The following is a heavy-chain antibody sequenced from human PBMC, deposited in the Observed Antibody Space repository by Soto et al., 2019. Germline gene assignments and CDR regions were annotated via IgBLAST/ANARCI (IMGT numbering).Heavy chain of an antibody. CDR1: GYTFTSYC. J-gene: IGHJ6*02. Sequence: ASVNVSCKSSGYTFTSYCISWVRQAPGQGLECMGWISAYNGNTNYAQKLQGRVTMTTDTSTSTAYMELRSLRSDDAAVYYCARGEYCSSTSCYGRYYYYGMDVWGQGTTVTVSS. CDR2: ISAYNGNT. CDR3: ARGEYCSSTSCYGRYYYYGMDV. D-gene: IGHD2-2*01. V-gene: IGHV1-18*01.